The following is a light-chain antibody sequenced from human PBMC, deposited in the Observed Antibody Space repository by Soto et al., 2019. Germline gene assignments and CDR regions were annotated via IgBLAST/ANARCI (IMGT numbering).Light chain of an antibody. J-gene: IGLJ1*01. CDR3: SSYTSSRTPYV. V-gene: IGLV2-14*03. CDR2: DVS. CDR1: SRDVGGYNY. Sequence: QSVLTQPASVSGSPGQSITISCTGTSRDVGGYNYASWYQHPPGKAPKLLIYDVSNRPSGVSNRFSGYKYGNKACLTISGLQAEDEADYYCSSYTSSRTPYVFGTGTKLTVL.